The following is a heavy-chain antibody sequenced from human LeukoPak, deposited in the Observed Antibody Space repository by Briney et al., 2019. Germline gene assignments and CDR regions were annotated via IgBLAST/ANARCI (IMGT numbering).Heavy chain of an antibody. D-gene: IGHD6-6*01. CDR2: ICGSGGST. J-gene: IGHJ4*02. V-gene: IGHV3-23*01. CDR3: AKDPRYRSSFAGPYYFDY. CDR1: SFTFSSYD. Sequence: GGSLTLLCGASSFTFSSYDMSWVRHAPGEGRVWVSDICGSGGSTYYTDSVRRVFNISRQNSKHTLYLQISSLRAEDTAVYYCAKDPRYRSSFAGPYYFDYWGQGTLVTVSS.